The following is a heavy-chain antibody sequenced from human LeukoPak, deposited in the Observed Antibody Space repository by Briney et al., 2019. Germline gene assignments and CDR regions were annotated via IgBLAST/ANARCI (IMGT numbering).Heavy chain of an antibody. CDR1: GGSFSGYY. Sequence: PSETLSLTCAVYGGSFSGYYWSWIRQPPGKGLEWIGEINHSGSTNYNPSLKSRVTISVDTSKNQFSLKLSSVTAADTAVYYCARDPNPGYFDYWGQGTLVTVSS. CDR3: ARDPNPGYFDY. J-gene: IGHJ4*02. CDR2: INHSGST. V-gene: IGHV4-34*01. D-gene: IGHD3-10*01.